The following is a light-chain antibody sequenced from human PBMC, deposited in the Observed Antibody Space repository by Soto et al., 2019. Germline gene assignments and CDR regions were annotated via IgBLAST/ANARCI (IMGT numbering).Light chain of an antibody. CDR1: QSVSSN. Sequence: EIVMTQSPATLSVSPGERATLSCRASQSVSSNLAWYQQKPGQAPRLLIYGASTRAPGIPARFSGSESGTEFTLTISSLQSEDFAVYYCQQYNNWTGTFGQGTKV. CDR2: GAS. CDR3: QQYNNWTGT. J-gene: IGKJ1*01. V-gene: IGKV3-15*01.